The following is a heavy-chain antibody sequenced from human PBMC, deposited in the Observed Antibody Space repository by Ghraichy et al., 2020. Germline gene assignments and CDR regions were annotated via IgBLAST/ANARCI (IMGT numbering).Heavy chain of an antibody. D-gene: IGHD5-12*01. Sequence: SETLSLTCSLSGASINTGGYYWTWIRQLPEKGLEWIGYIYYNGTTYYNSSLKSRLTMSMDRSKNQFSLKLNSVTAADTAVCYCATYMVADFYGMDVWGQGTTVTVSS. CDR3: ATYMVADFYGMDV. V-gene: IGHV4-31*03. CDR2: IYYNGTT. J-gene: IGHJ6*02. CDR1: GASINTGGYY.